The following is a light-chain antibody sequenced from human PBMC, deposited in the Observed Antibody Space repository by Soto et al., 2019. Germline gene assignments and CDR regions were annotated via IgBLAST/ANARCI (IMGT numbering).Light chain of an antibody. CDR2: GAS. CDR3: QQRSNWPPLIT. V-gene: IGKV3D-20*02. CDR1: QSVSSSY. Sequence: IVLTQSPGALSLSPGERATLSCRASQSVSSSYLAWYQQKPGQAPRLLIYGASSRATGIPDRFSGSGSGTDFTLTISSLEPEDFAVYYCQQRSNWPPLITFGQGTRLEIK. J-gene: IGKJ5*01.